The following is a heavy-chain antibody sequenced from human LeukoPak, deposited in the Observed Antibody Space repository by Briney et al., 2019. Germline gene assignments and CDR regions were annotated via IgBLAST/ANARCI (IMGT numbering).Heavy chain of an antibody. V-gene: IGHV1-8*01. J-gene: IGHJ5*02. CDR1: GYTFTSYD. CDR2: MNPNSGNT. Sequence: ASVKVSCKASGYTFTSYDINWVRQATGQGLEWMGWMNPNSGNTGYAQKFQGRVTMTRNTSISTAYMELSSLRSDDTAVYYCARVSSSGWEGGFDWFDPWGQGTLVTVSS. CDR3: ARVSSSGWEGGFDWFDP. D-gene: IGHD6-19*01.